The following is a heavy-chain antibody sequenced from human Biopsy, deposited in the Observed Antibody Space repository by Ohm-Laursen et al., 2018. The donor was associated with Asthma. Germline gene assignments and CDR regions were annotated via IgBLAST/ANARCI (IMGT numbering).Heavy chain of an antibody. Sequence: ASVKVSCKTSGYTFNSAGITWVRQAPGQGLEWMGWISVYNGNTKVAQKLQDRVTMITDTSTSTAYKELGSLRPDDTAVYFRARAVDYSRYYGIDVWGQGTTVTVS. CDR2: ISVYNGNT. CDR1: GYTFNSAG. CDR3: ARAVDYSRYYGIDV. D-gene: IGHD3-10*01. V-gene: IGHV1-18*01. J-gene: IGHJ6*02.